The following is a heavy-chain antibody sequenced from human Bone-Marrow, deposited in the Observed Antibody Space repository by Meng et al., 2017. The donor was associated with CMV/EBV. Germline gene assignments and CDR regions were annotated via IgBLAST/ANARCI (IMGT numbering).Heavy chain of an antibody. D-gene: IGHD2-15*01. J-gene: IGHJ4*03. CDR3: ARDRAGGGSYLDY. Sequence: SETLSLTCTVSGGSISSYFWSWIRQPPGKGLEWIGYIYYSGITNYNPSLKSRVTISVDTSKNQFSLKLSSVTAADTAVYYCARDRAGGGSYLDYWGQGTLVTVSS. CDR1: GGSISSYF. CDR2: IYYSGIT. V-gene: IGHV4-59*01.